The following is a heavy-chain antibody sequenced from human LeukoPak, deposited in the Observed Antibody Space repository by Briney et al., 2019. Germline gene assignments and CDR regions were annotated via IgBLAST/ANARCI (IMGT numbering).Heavy chain of an antibody. CDR2: INPNSGGT. CDR1: GYTVTELS. CDR3: ARVASGYDYVARYYYYMDV. D-gene: IGHD5-12*01. V-gene: IGHV1-2*02. Sequence: ASVKVSCKVSGYTVTELSMHWVRQAPGQGLEWMGWINPNSGGTNYAQKFQGRVTMTRDTSISTAYMELSRLRSDDTAVYYCARVASGYDYVARYYYYMDVWGKGTTVTVSS. J-gene: IGHJ6*03.